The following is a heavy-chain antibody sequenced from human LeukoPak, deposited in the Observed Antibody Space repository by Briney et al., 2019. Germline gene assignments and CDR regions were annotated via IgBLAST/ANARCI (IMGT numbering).Heavy chain of an antibody. Sequence: TASETLSLTCAVYGGSFSGYYWSWIRQPPGKGLEWIGEINHSGSTNYNPSLKSRVTISVDTSKNQFSLKLSSVTAADTAVYYCARGGRYYGSGSYYRWFDPWGQGTLVTVSS. D-gene: IGHD3-10*01. J-gene: IGHJ5*02. CDR1: GGSFSGYY. CDR3: ARGGRYYGSGSYYRWFDP. V-gene: IGHV4-34*01. CDR2: INHSGST.